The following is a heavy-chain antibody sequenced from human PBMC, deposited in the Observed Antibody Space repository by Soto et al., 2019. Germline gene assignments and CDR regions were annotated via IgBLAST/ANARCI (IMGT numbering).Heavy chain of an antibody. CDR2: MLPIFGTA. Sequence: QVQLVQSGAEVKKPGSSVKVSCKASGGTFSSYAISWVRQAPGQGLEWMGGMLPIFGTANYAQKLQGRVTITADESTSTDYMQLGSLRYEDTAVYYCASLAYCGGYCDHDAFDIWGQGTMVTVSS. CDR3: ASLAYCGGYCDHDAFDI. V-gene: IGHV1-69*01. D-gene: IGHD2-21*02. J-gene: IGHJ3*02. CDR1: GGTFSSYA.